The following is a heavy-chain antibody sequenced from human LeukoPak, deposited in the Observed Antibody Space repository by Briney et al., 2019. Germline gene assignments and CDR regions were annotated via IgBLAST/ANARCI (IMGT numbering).Heavy chain of an antibody. CDR3: AREATQAGDTFHI. D-gene: IGHD1-26*01. Sequence: GGSLRLSCAASGFTFSSYAMYWVRQAPGKGLEWVALISYDGSNKYYADSVRGRFTVSRDNSKNTLYLQMNSLRAEDTAVYYCAREATQAGDTFHIWGQGTVVTVSS. V-gene: IGHV3-30-3*01. CDR1: GFTFSSYA. J-gene: IGHJ3*02. CDR2: ISYDGSNK.